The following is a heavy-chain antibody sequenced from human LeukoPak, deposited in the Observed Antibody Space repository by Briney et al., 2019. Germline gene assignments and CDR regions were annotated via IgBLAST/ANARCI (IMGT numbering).Heavy chain of an antibody. V-gene: IGHV3-23*01. CDR1: GFTFSSYA. CDR3: AKKYSSSTWALDI. Sequence: SGGSLRLSCAASGFTFSSYAMSWVRQAPGKGLDWVSGISGSADNTYYADSVKGRFTISRDNSKNTLYLQMNSLRAEDTAVYYCAKKYSSSTWALDIWRQGTMVTVSS. CDR2: ISGSADNT. J-gene: IGHJ3*02. D-gene: IGHD6-13*01.